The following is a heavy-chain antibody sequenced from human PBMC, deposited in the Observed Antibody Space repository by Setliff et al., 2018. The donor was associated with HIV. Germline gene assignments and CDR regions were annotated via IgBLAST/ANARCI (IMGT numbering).Heavy chain of an antibody. Sequence: PSETLSLTCRVSGYFINIGHYCGWLRQSPGKGLEWIGTIYHSGGTYYNPSLKSRVTISLHTSKNQFSLKLSSVTAADTAMYYCAKSYGSGWSADTFDIWGQGTVVTVSS. CDR3: AKSYGSGWSADTFDI. CDR1: GYFINIGHY. CDR2: IYHSGGT. V-gene: IGHV4-38-2*01. J-gene: IGHJ3*02. D-gene: IGHD6-19*01.